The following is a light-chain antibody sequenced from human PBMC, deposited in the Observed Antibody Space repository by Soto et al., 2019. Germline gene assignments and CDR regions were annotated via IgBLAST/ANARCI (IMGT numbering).Light chain of an antibody. V-gene: IGLV3-25*02. CDR3: QSADTSGSYYF. CDR2: KDD. Sequence: SYELTQPPSVSVSPGQTARITCSGDALPQQYAYWYQQKPGRAPLLVIYKDDERPSGIPERFSGSSSGTTVTLTISGVQADDEADYYCQSADTSGSYYFFGTGTKVTV. J-gene: IGLJ1*01. CDR1: ALPQQY.